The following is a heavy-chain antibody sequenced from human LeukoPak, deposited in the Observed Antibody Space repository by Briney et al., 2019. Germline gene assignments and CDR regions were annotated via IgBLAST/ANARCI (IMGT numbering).Heavy chain of an antibody. CDR1: GYTFTSYY. J-gene: IGHJ5*02. CDR2: INPSGGST. D-gene: IGHD3-16*02. V-gene: IGHV1-46*01. CDR3: ARDMITFGGVIVHNNWFDP. Sequence: GASVTVSCKASGYTFTSYYMHWVRQAPGQGLEWMGIINPSGGSTSYAQKFQGRVTMTRDMSTSTVYMELSSLRSEDTAVYYCARDMITFGGVIVHNNWFDPWGQGTLVTVSS.